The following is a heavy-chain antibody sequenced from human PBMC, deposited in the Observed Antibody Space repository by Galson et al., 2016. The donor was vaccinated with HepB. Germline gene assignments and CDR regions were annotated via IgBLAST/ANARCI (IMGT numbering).Heavy chain of an antibody. CDR3: ARDPGSGTWKNYFDY. D-gene: IGHD2-15*01. J-gene: IGHJ4*02. V-gene: IGHV3-33*01. CDR1: GFSFSSYG. Sequence: SLRLSCAASGFSFSSYGMHWMRQAPGKGLEWLSVIWCDGHTKNYADFVKGRFTISRDHSKNTLYLEINSLRAEDSAVYYCARDPGSGTWKNYFDYWGQGTLVTVSS. CDR2: IWCDGHTK.